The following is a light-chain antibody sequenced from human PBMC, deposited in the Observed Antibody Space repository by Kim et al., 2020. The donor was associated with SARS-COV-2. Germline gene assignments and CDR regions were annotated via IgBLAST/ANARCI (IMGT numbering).Light chain of an antibody. Sequence: QSALTQPPSASGSPGQSVTISCTGTSSDVGAYNYVSWYQQHPCNAPKLMIYEVNKRPSGIPDRFSGSKSGTTASLTVSGFQADDEAYYGGVSRVFGGGTQLTVL. CDR2: EVN. V-gene: IGLV2-8*01. CDR1: SSDVGAYNY. J-gene: IGLJ3*02. CDR3: VSRV.